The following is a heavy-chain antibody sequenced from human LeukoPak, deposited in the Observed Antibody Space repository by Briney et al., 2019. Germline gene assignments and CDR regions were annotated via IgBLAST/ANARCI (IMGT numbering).Heavy chain of an antibody. D-gene: IGHD3-16*01. Sequence: PSQTLSLTCTVSGGSISSGSYYWSWIRQPAGKGLEWIGRIYTSGSTNYNPSLKSRVTISVDTSKNQFSLKLSSVTAADTAVYYCARVPPNGLRAYYFDYWGQGTLVTVSS. V-gene: IGHV4-61*02. CDR3: ARVPPNGLRAYYFDY. CDR1: GGSISSGSYY. CDR2: IYTSGST. J-gene: IGHJ4*02.